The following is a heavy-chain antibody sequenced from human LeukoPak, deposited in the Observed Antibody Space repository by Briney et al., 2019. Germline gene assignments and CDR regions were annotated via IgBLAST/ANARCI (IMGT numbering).Heavy chain of an antibody. J-gene: IGHJ6*04. CDR2: IWYDGSNK. CDR3: ARDQGYCSSTSCYAHYYYGMDV. CDR1: GFTFSSYG. Sequence: GGSLRLSCAASGFTFSSYGMHWVRQAPGKGLEWVAVIWYDGSNKYYADSVKGRFTISRDNSKNTLYLQMNSLRAEDTAVYYCARDQGYCSSTSCYAHYYYGMDVWGKGTTVTVSS. D-gene: IGHD2-2*01. V-gene: IGHV3-33*08.